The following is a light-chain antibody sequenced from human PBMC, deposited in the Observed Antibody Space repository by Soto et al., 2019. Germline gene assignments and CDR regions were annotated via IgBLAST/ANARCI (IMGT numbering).Light chain of an antibody. J-gene: IGKJ1*01. V-gene: IGKV1-5*01. CDR3: QHYYSYSWT. CDR1: QSISRW. CDR2: YAS. Sequence: DIQMTQSPSTLSASVGDRVTITCRASQSISRWVAWHQQKPGKAPKLLIYYASTLETGVPSRFSGGGSGTEFTLTISSLQPDDFATYYCQHYYSYSWTFGQGTKVDIK.